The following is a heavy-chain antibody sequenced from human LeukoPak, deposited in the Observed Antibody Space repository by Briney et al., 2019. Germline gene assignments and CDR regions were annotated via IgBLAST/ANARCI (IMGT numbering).Heavy chain of an antibody. Sequence: ASVKVSCKASGYTFTGYYMHWVRPAPGQGLEWMGWINPNSGGTNYAQKFQGRVTMTRDTSISTAYMELSRLRSDDTAVYYCARTGRGAGGPWFDPWGQGTLVTVSS. CDR3: ARTGRGAGGPWFDP. CDR2: INPNSGGT. J-gene: IGHJ5*02. D-gene: IGHD1-26*01. V-gene: IGHV1-2*02. CDR1: GYTFTGYY.